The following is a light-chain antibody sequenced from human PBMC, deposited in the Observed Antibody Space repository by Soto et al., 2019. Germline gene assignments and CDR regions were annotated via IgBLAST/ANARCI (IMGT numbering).Light chain of an antibody. CDR3: QQYDSTPQT. CDR1: QSVLYNSNNKNY. V-gene: IGKV4-1*01. J-gene: IGKJ2*01. Sequence: DIVMTQSPDSLAVSLGERATINCKSSQSVLYNSNNKNYLAWYQQKPGQPPKLLIYWASTRESGVPDRFSGSRSGTDFTLTISSLQAEDVAVYYCQQYDSTPQTFGQGTKLEIK. CDR2: WAS.